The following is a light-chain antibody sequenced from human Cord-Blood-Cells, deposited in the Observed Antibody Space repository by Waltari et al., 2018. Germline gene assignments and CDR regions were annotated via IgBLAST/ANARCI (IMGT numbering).Light chain of an antibody. CDR1: VLAKKY. V-gene: IGLV3-27*01. Sequence: SSELTQPSSVSVSPGQTARITCSGDVLAKKYSRLFQQKPGQAPVLVIYKDSERPSGIPERFSGSSSGTTVTLTISGAQVEDEADYYCYSAADNNLVFGGGTKLTVL. J-gene: IGLJ3*02. CDR2: KDS. CDR3: YSAADNNLV.